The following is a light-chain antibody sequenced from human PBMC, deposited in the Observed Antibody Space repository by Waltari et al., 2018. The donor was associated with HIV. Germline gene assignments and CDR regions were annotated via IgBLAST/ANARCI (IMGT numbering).Light chain of an antibody. J-gene: IGLJ3*02. Sequence: QSLLPQPPSASGTPGQRVTISCSGSTSNIGSNFVYWYQQLPGTAPNLLIYRNNQRRSGGADRCSGSKSGTSACLAISGLRSEDEADYYCAAWDDSLSTWGFGGGTKVTVL. CDR2: RNN. CDR1: TSNIGSNF. V-gene: IGLV1-47*01. CDR3: AAWDDSLSTWG.